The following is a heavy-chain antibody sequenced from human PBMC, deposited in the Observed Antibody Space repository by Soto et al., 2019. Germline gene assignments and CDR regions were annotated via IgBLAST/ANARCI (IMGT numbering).Heavy chain of an antibody. D-gene: IGHD6-13*01. V-gene: IGHV1-8*01. CDR3: VRRAAAGAAPPLY. CDR1: GYTFTSYD. J-gene: IGHJ4*02. Sequence: GASVKVSCKASGYTFTSYDINWVRQATGQGLEWMGWMNPSSGNTGYAQKFQGRVTMTRDTSTSTAYMELNSLRAEDTAVYYCVRRAAAGAAPPLYWGQGTLVTVSS. CDR2: MNPSSGNT.